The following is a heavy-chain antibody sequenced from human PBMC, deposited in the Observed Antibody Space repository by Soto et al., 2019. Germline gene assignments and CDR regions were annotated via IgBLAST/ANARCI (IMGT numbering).Heavy chain of an antibody. V-gene: IGHV3-23*01. J-gene: IGHJ4*02. D-gene: IGHD3-10*01. Sequence: GGSLRLSCAASGFTFSSYAMSWVRQAPGKGLEWVSAISGSGGSTYYADSVKGRFTISRDNSKNTLYLQMNSLRAEDTAVYYCAKGCITMVRGGLTSSFDYWGQGTLVTVSS. CDR3: AKGCITMVRGGLTSSFDY. CDR2: ISGSGGST. CDR1: GFTFSSYA.